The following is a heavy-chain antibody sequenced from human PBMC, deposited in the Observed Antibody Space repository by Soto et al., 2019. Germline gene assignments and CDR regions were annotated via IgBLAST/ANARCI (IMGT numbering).Heavy chain of an antibody. J-gene: IGHJ3*02. D-gene: IGHD2-21*02. CDR1: GFTFSDYY. V-gene: IGHV3-11*06. CDR3: ARVSLCGGDCYAFDI. CDR2: ISSSSSYT. Sequence: GGSLRLSCAASGFTFSDYYMSWIRQAPGKGLEWVSYISSSSSYTNYADSVKGRFTISRDNAKNSLYLQMNSLRAEDTAVYYCARVSLCGGDCYAFDIWGQGTMVTVSS.